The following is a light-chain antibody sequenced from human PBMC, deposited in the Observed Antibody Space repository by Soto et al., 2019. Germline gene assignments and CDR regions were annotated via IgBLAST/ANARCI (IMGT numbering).Light chain of an antibody. CDR3: GTWDTSLSAVV. J-gene: IGLJ2*01. CDR1: TSNIGNNY. Sequence: QSVLTQPPSVSAAPGQKVTISCSGSTSNIGNNYVSWYQHLPGTAPKLLIYDNSKRPSGIPDLFSGSKSGTSATLGITGLQTGDEADYHCGTWDTSLSAVVFGGGTKLTVL. CDR2: DNS. V-gene: IGLV1-51*01.